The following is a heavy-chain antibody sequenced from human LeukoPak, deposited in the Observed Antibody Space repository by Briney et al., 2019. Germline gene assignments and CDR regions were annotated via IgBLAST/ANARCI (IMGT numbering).Heavy chain of an antibody. V-gene: IGHV3-64*01. D-gene: IGHD2-21*01. CDR3: ARSRRPSYFYYMDV. CDR2: ISSNGGST. CDR1: GFTFSSYA. J-gene: IGHJ6*03. Sequence: GGSLRLSCAASGFTFSSYAIHWVRQAPGKGLEYVSAISSNGGSTYYANSVKGRFTISRDNSKNTLYLQMGSLRAEDMAVYYCARSRRPSYFYYMDVWGKGTTVTVSS.